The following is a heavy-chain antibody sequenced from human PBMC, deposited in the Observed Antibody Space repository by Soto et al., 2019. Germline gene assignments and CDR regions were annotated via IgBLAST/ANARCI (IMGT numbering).Heavy chain of an antibody. CDR2: ISGSGGST. CDR1: GFTFSSYA. CDR3: AKWGDYYGPGSYYKEAAYYYYGMDV. V-gene: IGHV3-23*01. J-gene: IGHJ6*02. Sequence: GGSLRLSCAASGFTFSSYAMSWVRQAPGKGLEWVSAISGSGGSTYYADSVKGRFTISRDNSKNTLYLQMNSLRAEDTAVYYCAKWGDYYGPGSYYKEAAYYYYGMDVWGQGTTVTVSS. D-gene: IGHD3-10*01.